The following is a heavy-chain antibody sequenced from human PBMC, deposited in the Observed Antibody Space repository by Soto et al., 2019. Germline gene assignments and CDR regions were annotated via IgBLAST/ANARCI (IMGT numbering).Heavy chain of an antibody. CDR2: ISGSGGST. V-gene: IGHV3-23*01. D-gene: IGHD3-3*01. Sequence: GGSLRLSCAASGFTFSSYAMSWVRQAPGKGLEWVSAISGSGGSTYYADSVKGRFTISRDNSKNTLYLQMNSLRAEDTAVYYCAKAATFGVVIMAGFYDYWGQGTLVTVSS. CDR3: AKAATFGVVIMAGFYDY. J-gene: IGHJ4*02. CDR1: GFTFSSYA.